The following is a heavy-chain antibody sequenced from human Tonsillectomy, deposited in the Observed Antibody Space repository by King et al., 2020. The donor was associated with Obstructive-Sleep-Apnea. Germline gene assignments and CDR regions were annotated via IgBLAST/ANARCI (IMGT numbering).Heavy chain of an antibody. CDR3: TTDRSRYYDSSGYYYDFDY. J-gene: IGHJ4*02. CDR1: GFPFSNAW. D-gene: IGHD3-22*01. CDR2: IKSKTDGGTT. V-gene: IGHV3-15*01. Sequence: QLVQSGGGLVKPGGSLRLSFAASGFPFSNAWMSWVRPAPGKGLEWVGRIKSKTDGGTTDYAAPVKGRFTISRDDSKNTLYLQMNSLKTEDTAVYYCTTDRSRYYDSSGYYYDFDYWGQGTLVTVSS.